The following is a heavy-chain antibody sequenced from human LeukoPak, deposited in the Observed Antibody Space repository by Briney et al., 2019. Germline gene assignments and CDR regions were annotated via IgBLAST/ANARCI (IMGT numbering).Heavy chain of an antibody. CDR1: GFTVSSNY. Sequence: GGSLRLSCAASGFTVSSNYMSWVRQAPGKGLEWVSVIYSGGSTYYADSVKGRFTISRDNSKNTLYLQMNSLRAEDTAVYYCARDHFTVTTLNYYGMDVWGQGTTVTISS. CDR3: ARDHFTVTTLNYYGMDV. D-gene: IGHD4-17*01. V-gene: IGHV3-66*01. CDR2: IYSGGST. J-gene: IGHJ6*02.